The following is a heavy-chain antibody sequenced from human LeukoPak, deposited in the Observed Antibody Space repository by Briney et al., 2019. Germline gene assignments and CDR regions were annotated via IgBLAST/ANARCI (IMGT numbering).Heavy chain of an antibody. D-gene: IGHD5-24*01. CDR2: ISYDGSNK. Sequence: GGSLRLSCAASGFTFSSYGMHWVRQAPGKGLEWVAVISYDGSNKYYADSVKGRFTISSDNSKNTLYLRMNSLRAEDTAVYYCAKDSRWYSDDDYWGQGTLVTVSS. J-gene: IGHJ4*02. V-gene: IGHV3-30*18. CDR3: AKDSRWYSDDDY. CDR1: GFTFSSYG.